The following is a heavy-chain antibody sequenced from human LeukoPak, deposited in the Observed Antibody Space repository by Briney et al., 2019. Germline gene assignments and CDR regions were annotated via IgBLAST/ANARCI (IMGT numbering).Heavy chain of an antibody. CDR3: ARHIGGGIEDMDV. CDR1: GGSIGSYY. J-gene: IGHJ6*03. V-gene: IGHV4-59*08. D-gene: IGHD3-16*02. Sequence: SETLSLTCTVSGGSIGSYYWSWIRQSPGVGLEWIGYIHVTGSTRYNPYLQSRLTISLDTSRNQFSLKMSSVTAADTAVYYCARHIGGGIEDMDVWGKGAKVNVSS. CDR2: IHVTGST.